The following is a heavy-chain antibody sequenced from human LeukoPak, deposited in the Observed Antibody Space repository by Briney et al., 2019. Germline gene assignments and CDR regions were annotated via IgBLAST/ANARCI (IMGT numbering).Heavy chain of an antibody. CDR1: GGSISSDC. Sequence: SETLSLTCTVSGGSISSDCWSWIRQPPGKGLEWIGYIYYSGSTNYNPSLESRVTISVDTSKNQFSLKLTSLTAADTAVYYCARGGWSLDYWGQGILVTVSS. CDR2: IYYSGST. V-gene: IGHV4-59*01. J-gene: IGHJ4*02. D-gene: IGHD1-26*01. CDR3: ARGGWSLDY.